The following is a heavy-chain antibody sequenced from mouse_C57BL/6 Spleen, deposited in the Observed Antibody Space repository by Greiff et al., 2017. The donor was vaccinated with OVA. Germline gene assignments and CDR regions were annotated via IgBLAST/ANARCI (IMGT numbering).Heavy chain of an antibody. D-gene: IGHD2-2*01. Sequence: QVQLQQSGAELVRPGASVTLSCKASGYTFTDYEMHWVKQTPVHGLEWIGAIDPETGGTAYNQKFKGKAILTADKSSSTAYMELRSLTSEDSAVYYCTRGQPLSIYYGYYYAMDYWGQGTSVTVSS. CDR2: IDPETGGT. J-gene: IGHJ4*01. CDR3: TRGQPLSIYYGYYYAMDY. V-gene: IGHV1-15*01. CDR1: GYTFTDYE.